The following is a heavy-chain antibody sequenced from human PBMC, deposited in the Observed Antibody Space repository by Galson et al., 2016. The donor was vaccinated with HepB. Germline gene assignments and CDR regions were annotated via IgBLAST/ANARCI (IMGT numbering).Heavy chain of an antibody. Sequence: SVKVSCKASGYTLTGYYMHWVRQAPGQGLEWMGWINPNSGDTNYAQKFQDRVTMTRDTSINTAYMELSRLRSDDTAVFYCARGAFQLRFLEWLQVGSDPWGQGTLVTVSS. D-gene: IGHD3-3*01. CDR2: INPNSGDT. J-gene: IGHJ5*02. CDR1: GYTLTGYY. CDR3: ARGAFQLRFLEWLQVGSDP. V-gene: IGHV1-2*02.